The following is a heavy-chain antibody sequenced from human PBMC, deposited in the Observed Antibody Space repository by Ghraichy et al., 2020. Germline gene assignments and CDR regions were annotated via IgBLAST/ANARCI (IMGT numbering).Heavy chain of an antibody. CDR3: ARGILLWFGEPESKYYYYYGMDV. Sequence: SETLSLTCTVSGGSISSYYWSWIRQPPGKGLEWIGYIYYSGSTNYNPSLKSRVTISVDTSKNQFSLKLSSVTAADTAVYYCARGILLWFGEPESKYYYYYGMDVWGQGTTVTVSS. D-gene: IGHD3-10*01. J-gene: IGHJ6*02. V-gene: IGHV4-59*08. CDR2: IYYSGST. CDR1: GGSISSYY.